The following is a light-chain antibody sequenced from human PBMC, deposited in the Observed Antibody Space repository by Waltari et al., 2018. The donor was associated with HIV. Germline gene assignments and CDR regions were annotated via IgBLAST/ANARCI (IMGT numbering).Light chain of an antibody. V-gene: IGLV3-19*01. J-gene: IGLJ1*01. CDR3: NSRDSSAHHLV. Sequence: SSELTQDPAVSVALGQTVRITCQGDSLRSYYASWYQQKPAQAPLLVVYGNDKRTSAIPDLFSGSSSGNTASSTTTGAQAEDEADYYCNSRDSSAHHLVFATGTTVTVL. CDR1: SLRSYY. CDR2: GND.